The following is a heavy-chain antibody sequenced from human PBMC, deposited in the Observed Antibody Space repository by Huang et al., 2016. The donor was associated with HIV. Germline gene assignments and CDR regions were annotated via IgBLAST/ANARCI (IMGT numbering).Heavy chain of an antibody. CDR3: ARDHWYPLQNWFDL. D-gene: IGHD1-1*01. Sequence: QVELVQSGAEVKRPGASVRVSCKAAGYIFTKYGINWVRQAPGQGLEWMGWSSAYNRNTNYAEKFQGRVTLTRDTSATTAYMELRDVTSADTAVYYCARDHWYPLQNWFDLWGQGTLVTVSS. J-gene: IGHJ5*01. CDR2: SSAYNRNT. V-gene: IGHV1-18*01. CDR1: GYIFTKYG.